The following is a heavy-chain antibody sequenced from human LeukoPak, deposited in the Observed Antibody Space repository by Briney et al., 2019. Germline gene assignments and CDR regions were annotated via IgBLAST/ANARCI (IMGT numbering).Heavy chain of an antibody. J-gene: IGHJ4*02. Sequence: QPGGSLRLSCAASGFTFSSYEMNWVRQAPGKGLEWVSYISSSGSTIYYADSVKGRFTISRDNAKNSLYLQMNSLRAEDTAVYYCARVGQQLALDYWGQGTLVTVSS. V-gene: IGHV3-48*03. CDR1: GFTFSSYE. CDR3: ARVGQQLALDY. CDR2: ISSSGSTI. D-gene: IGHD6-13*01.